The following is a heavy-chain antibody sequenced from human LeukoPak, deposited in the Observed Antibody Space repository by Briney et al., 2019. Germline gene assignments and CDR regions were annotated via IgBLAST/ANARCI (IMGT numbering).Heavy chain of an antibody. V-gene: IGHV3-30*18. D-gene: IGHD6-13*01. Sequence: GGSLRLSCAASGFTLSSYDMHWVRQAPGKGLEWVAVISYDGSNKYYADSVKGRFTISRDNSKNTLYLQMNSLRAEDTAVYYCAKIGDSSSSGWFDPWGQGTLVTVSS. CDR3: AKIGDSSSSGWFDP. CDR2: ISYDGSNK. J-gene: IGHJ5*02. CDR1: GFTLSSYD.